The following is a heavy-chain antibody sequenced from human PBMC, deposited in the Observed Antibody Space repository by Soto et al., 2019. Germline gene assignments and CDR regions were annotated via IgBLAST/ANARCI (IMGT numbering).Heavy chain of an antibody. CDR1: GGSFSGYY. V-gene: IGHV4-59*01. J-gene: IGHJ5*02. Sequence: ETLSLTCAVYGGSFSGYYWTWIRQPPGKGLEWIGYIYYSGSTNYNPSLKSRVTISVDTSKNQFSLKLSSVTAADTAVYYCARALYSYGPKFDPWGQGTLVTVPQ. CDR3: ARALYSYGPKFDP. CDR2: IYYSGST. D-gene: IGHD5-18*01.